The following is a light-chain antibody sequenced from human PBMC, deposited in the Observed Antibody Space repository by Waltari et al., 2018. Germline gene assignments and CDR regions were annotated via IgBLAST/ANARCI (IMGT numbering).Light chain of an antibody. CDR1: SSDVGGYNY. V-gene: IGLV2-14*01. CDR2: EVS. J-gene: IGLJ2*01. Sequence: QSALTQPASVSVSPGQSITISCTGTSSDVGGYNYVSWYQHHPGKAPKLMIYEVSNRPSGVSNRFSGSKSGNTASLTISGLQAEDEADYYCSSYTSSTTVVFGGGTKLTVL. CDR3: SSYTSSTTVV.